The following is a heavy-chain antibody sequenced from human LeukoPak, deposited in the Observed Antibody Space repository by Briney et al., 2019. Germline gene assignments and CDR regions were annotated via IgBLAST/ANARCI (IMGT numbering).Heavy chain of an antibody. V-gene: IGHV3-21*01. CDR2: ISSSSSYI. J-gene: IGHJ4*02. CDR1: GLTFSSYS. Sequence: GGSLRLSCAASGLTFSSYSMNWVRQAPGKGLEWVSSISSSSSYIYYADSVKGRFTISRDNAKNSLYLQMNSLRAEDTAVYYCARDGYYDSSGYYSPRYFDYWGQGTLVTVSS. D-gene: IGHD3-22*01. CDR3: ARDGYYDSSGYYSPRYFDY.